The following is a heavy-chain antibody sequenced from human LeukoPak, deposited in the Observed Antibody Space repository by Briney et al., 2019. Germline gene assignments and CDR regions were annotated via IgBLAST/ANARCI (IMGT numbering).Heavy chain of an antibody. CDR2: IKPKADGGTT. D-gene: IGHD6-6*01. Sequence: PGGSLRLSCAASGFTFHYAWMTWVRQGPGKGLEWVGRIKPKADGGTTDSAAPVKGRFTISRDDSKNTFFVQMNNRKTEDTAVYFCTKGSTVFDSWGQGTLVTVSS. CDR1: GFTFHYAW. J-gene: IGHJ4*02. CDR3: TKGSTVFDS. V-gene: IGHV3-15*01.